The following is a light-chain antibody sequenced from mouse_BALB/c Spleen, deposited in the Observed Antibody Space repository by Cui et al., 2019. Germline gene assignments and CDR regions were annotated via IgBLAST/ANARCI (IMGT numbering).Light chain of an antibody. Sequence: QIVLTQSPAIMSASPGEKVTMTCSASSSVSYMYWYQQKPGSSPKLRIYRTSNLASGVPARFSGSGSGTSYSLTISRMEAEDAATYYCQQWSSYPRTFGGGTKLEIK. CDR3: QQWSSYPRT. CDR2: RTS. CDR1: SSVSY. V-gene: IGKV4-55*01. J-gene: IGKJ1*01.